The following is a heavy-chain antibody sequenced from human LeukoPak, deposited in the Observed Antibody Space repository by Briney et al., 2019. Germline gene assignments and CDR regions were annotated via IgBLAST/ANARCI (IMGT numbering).Heavy chain of an antibody. J-gene: IGHJ4*02. CDR3: ARVHYNTAMVDIDY. Sequence: GGSLTLSRPASGFTFSSYEMHWVRQAPGKGLEWISYISSSGSTIYYADSVKGRFTISRDNGKNSLYLQMNSLRAEDTAVYYCARVHYNTAMVDIDYWGQGTLVTVSS. V-gene: IGHV3-48*03. D-gene: IGHD5-18*01. CDR1: GFTFSSYE. CDR2: ISSSGSTI.